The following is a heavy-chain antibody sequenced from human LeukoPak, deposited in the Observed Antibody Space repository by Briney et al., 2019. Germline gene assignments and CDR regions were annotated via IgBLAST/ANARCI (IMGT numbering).Heavy chain of an antibody. J-gene: IGHJ4*02. CDR1: GYTFTGYY. V-gene: IGHV1-2*06. CDR3: ARGFVWWELLYFDY. CDR2: INPNSGGT. Sequence: GASVKVSCKASGYTFTGYYMHWVRQAPGQGLEWMGRINPNSGGTNYAQKLQGRVTMTTDTSTSTAYMELRSLRSDDTAVYYCARGFVWWELLYFDYWGQGTLVTVSS. D-gene: IGHD1-26*01.